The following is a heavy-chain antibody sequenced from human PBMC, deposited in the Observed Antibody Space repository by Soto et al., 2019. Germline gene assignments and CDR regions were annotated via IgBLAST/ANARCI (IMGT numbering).Heavy chain of an antibody. CDR2: IKDSGPST. D-gene: IGHD5-12*01. CDR3: AKDSGTSATIEWYFDL. V-gene: IGHV3-23*01. CDR1: GFTFGAYT. Sequence: PGGSLRLSCVGSGFTFGAYTMAWVRQAPGKGLEWVSGIKDSGPSTYYADSVKGRFTISRDNSKNTLYLQMNSLRAEDTAVYYCAKDSGTSATIEWYFDLWGRGTLVTVSS. J-gene: IGHJ2*01.